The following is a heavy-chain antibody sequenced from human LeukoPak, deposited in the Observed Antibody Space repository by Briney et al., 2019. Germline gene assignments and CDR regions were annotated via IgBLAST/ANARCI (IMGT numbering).Heavy chain of an antibody. J-gene: IGHJ5*02. D-gene: IGHD6-19*01. CDR2: IYYSGST. CDR3: ARAVGSGWSPRLNWFDP. CDR1: GGSISSYY. Sequence: PSETLSLTCTVSGGSISSYYWSWIRQPPGKGLEWIGYIYYSGSTNYKPSLKSRVTISVDTSKNQFSLKLSSVTAADTAVYYCARAVGSGWSPRLNWFDPWGQGTLVTVSS. V-gene: IGHV4-59*01.